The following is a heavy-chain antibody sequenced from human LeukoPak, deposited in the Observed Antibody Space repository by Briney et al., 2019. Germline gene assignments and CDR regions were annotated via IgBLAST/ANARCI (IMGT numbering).Heavy chain of an antibody. D-gene: IGHD6-13*01. J-gene: IGHJ4*02. CDR2: INNSSSYT. V-gene: IGHV3-11*06. CDR3: ARATAYSSSWYNY. Sequence: GGSLRLSCAASGFTFSDYYMSWIRQPPGKGLEWVSYINNSSSYTNYADSVKGRSTIYRDNAKNSLYLQMNSLRAEDTAVYYCARATAYSSSWYNYWGQGTLVTVSS. CDR1: GFTFSDYY.